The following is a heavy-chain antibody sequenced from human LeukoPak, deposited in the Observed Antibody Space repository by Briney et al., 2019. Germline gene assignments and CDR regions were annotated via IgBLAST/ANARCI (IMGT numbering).Heavy chain of an antibody. CDR3: AKEYLVRGYRNYYYYDGMDV. V-gene: IGHV3-43*02. CDR2: ISGDGGST. Sequence: GGPLRLSCAASGLTVDDYDMRWVSQAQGKGLEWFSLISGDGGSTYYADSVKGRFTISRDNSKNSLYLQMNSLRTEDTALYYCAKEYLVRGYRNYYYYDGMDVWSQGTTVTVSS. J-gene: IGHJ6*02. CDR1: GLTVDDYD. D-gene: IGHD3-10*01.